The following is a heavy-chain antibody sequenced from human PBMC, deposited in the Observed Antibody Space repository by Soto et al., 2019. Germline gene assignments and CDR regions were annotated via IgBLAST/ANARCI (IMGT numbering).Heavy chain of an antibody. J-gene: IGHJ4*02. CDR2: LYSGGTA. Sequence: EVQLVESGGGLVQPGGSLRLSCAASGFTVSSNYMSWVRQAPGKGLEWVSVLYSGGTAYYADSVKDRFTISRDSSKNTRYLQMNSLRGEDTAVYYCARGHSGSYADFDYWGQGTLVTVSS. V-gene: IGHV3-66*01. CDR1: GFTVSSNY. CDR3: ARGHSGSYADFDY. D-gene: IGHD1-26*01.